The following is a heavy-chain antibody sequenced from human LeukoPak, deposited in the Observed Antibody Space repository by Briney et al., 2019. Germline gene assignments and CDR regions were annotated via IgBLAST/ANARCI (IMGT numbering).Heavy chain of an antibody. CDR2: VSNSGDYI. V-gene: IGHV3-21*04. J-gene: IGHJ6*03. D-gene: IGHD2-15*01. CDR1: GFSFSSYR. CDR3: ARVLRYCSGGNCYSGGLGYMDV. Sequence: PGGSLRLSCAASGFSFSSYRMHWVRQAPGKGLEWGSSVSNSGDYIHYADSVKGRFTISRANPKNSLYLQMNSLRAADTAVYYCARVLRYCSGGNCYSGGLGYMDVWGKGTTVTISS.